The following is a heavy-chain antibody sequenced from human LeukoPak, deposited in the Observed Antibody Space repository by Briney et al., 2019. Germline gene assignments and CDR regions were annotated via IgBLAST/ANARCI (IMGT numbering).Heavy chain of an antibody. CDR2: ISFDGRNQ. J-gene: IGHJ5*02. CDR3: VRDRGDTRTAGWFDP. Sequence: QPGGSLRLSCAASGFVFSAYAIHWVRQAPGKGLEWVAAISFDGRNQFYSESVEGRFTISRDNSGNTVSLNMNSLRIEDTALYYCVRDRGDTRTAGWFDPWGQGTLVTVSS. D-gene: IGHD1-1*01. V-gene: IGHV3-30*04. CDR1: GFVFSAYA.